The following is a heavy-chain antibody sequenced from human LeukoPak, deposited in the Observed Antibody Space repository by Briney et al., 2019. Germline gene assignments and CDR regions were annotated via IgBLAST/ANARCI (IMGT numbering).Heavy chain of an antibody. CDR3: ARVRGLGYYDSSGYLDY. Sequence: SQTLSLTCAVSGGSISSGGYSWSWIRQPPGKGLEWIGYIYHSESTYYNPSLKSRVTISVDRSKSQFSLKLSSVTAADTAVYYCARVRGLGYYDSSGYLDYWGQGTLVTVSS. V-gene: IGHV4-30-2*01. D-gene: IGHD3-22*01. J-gene: IGHJ4*02. CDR1: GGSISSGGYS. CDR2: IYHSEST.